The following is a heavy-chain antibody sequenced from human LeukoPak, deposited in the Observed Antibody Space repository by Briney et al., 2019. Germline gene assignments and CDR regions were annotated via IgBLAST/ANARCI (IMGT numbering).Heavy chain of an antibody. CDR2: INTNTGNP. J-gene: IGHJ6*02. CDR1: GCIFTTYA. Sequence: GASVKVSCKASGCIFTTYAVNWVRQAPGQGLEWVGWINTNTGNPTYGQGFTGRFVFSLDTSVSTAYLQISSLKTEDTAVYYCARVNVDSAMGIYYYYGMDVWGQGTTVTVSS. D-gene: IGHD5-18*01. V-gene: IGHV7-4-1*02. CDR3: ARVNVDSAMGIYYYYGMDV.